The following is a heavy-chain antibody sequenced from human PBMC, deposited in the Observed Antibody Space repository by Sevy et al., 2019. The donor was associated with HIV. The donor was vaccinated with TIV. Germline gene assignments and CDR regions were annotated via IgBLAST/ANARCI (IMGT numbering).Heavy chain of an antibody. J-gene: IGHJ3*02. V-gene: IGHV4-31*03. Sequence: SETLSLTCTVSGGSISSGGFHWSWIRQHPGKGLEWIGYIYFSGSTFYNPSLKSRVTISVDTSKNQFSLKLTSVTAADTAVYYCVRTRSGSYYVPVGGLDAFDIWGQGTMVTVSS. CDR3: VRTRSGSYYVPVGGLDAFDI. CDR1: GGSISSGGFH. D-gene: IGHD1-26*01. CDR2: IYFSGST.